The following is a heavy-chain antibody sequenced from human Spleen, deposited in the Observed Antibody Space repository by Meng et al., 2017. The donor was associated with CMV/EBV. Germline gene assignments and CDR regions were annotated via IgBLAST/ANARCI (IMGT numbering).Heavy chain of an antibody. CDR3: AKDQSNFGYGAYGY. CDR2: ISGSGGST. D-gene: IGHD4/OR15-4a*01. J-gene: IGHJ4*02. Sequence: GQLGASGGGAVQSGESLRLSCAASGFTFSSYAMSWVRQAPGKGLEWVSAISGSGGSTYYADSVKGRFTISRDNSKNTLYLQMNSLRAEDTAVYYCAKDQSNFGYGAYGYWGQGTLVTVSS. V-gene: IGHV3-23*04. CDR1: GFTFSSYA.